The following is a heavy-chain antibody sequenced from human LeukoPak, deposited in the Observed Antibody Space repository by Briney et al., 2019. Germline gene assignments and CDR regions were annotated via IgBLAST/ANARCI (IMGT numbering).Heavy chain of an antibody. CDR2: IKRDGSET. CDR1: GFTFSTYY. J-gene: IGHJ4*02. D-gene: IGHD4-23*01. V-gene: IGHV3-7*01. Sequence: PGGSLRLSCAVSGFTFSTYYMSWVRQAPGKGLEWVANIKRDGSETWYADSVKGRFTISRDNSKNTLYLQMNSLRAEDTAVYYCAKAARDYGGKDFDYWGQGTLVTVSS. CDR3: AKAARDYGGKDFDY.